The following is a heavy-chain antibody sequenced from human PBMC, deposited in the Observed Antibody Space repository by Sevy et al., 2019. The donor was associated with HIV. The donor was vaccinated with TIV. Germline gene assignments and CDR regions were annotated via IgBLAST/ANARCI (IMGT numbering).Heavy chain of an antibody. CDR1: GFTFRSYW. V-gene: IGHV3-7*03. CDR2: IKVDGSEK. D-gene: IGHD6-19*01. J-gene: IGHJ6*02. CDR3: ARDCGRTSGLWGLDV. Sequence: GGSLRLSCAVSGFTFRSYWMSWVRQAPGKGLEWLAHIKVDGSEKNHVDSVKGRFTISRDNAKNSLFLQMNSLRVEDVAECYSARDCGRTSGLWGLDVWGQGTAVTVSS.